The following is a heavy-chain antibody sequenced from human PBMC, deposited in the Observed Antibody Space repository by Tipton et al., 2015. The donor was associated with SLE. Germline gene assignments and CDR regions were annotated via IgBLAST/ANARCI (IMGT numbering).Heavy chain of an antibody. Sequence: QSGAEVKKPGSSVKVSCKASGGTFSSSAISWVRQAPGQGLEWMGGIIPMFGATAYAQKFQGRVTLTADESTSTAFMELRSLTSDDTAVYYCARTLLDYYYYMDVWGKGTTVTVSS. V-gene: IGHV1-69*01. J-gene: IGHJ6*03. CDR3: ARTLLDYYYYMDV. CDR2: IIPMFGAT. CDR1: GGTFSSSA.